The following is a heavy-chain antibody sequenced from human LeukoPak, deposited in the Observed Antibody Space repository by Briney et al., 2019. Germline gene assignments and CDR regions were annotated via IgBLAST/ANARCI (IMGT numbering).Heavy chain of an antibody. CDR2: ISSSSSYI. CDR1: GFTFSSYS. CDR3: ARGRAGYYYDSSGYQD. J-gene: IGHJ4*02. D-gene: IGHD3-22*01. V-gene: IGHV3-21*01. Sequence: PGGSLRLSCAASGFTFSSYSMNWVRQAPGKGLEWVSSISSSSSYIYYADSVKGRFTISRDNAKNSLYLQMNSLRAEDTAVYYCARGRAGYYYDSSGYQDWGQGTLVTVSS.